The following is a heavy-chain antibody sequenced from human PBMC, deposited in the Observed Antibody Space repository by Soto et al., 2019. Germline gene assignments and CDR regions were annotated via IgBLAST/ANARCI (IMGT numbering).Heavy chain of an antibody. V-gene: IGHV3-53*01. CDR2: IYSGGST. CDR3: ARDSIHSRRAFDI. Sequence: LRLSCAASGFTVSSNYMSWVRQAPGKGLEWVSVIYSGGSTYYADSVKGRFTISRDNSKNTLYLQMNSLRAEDTAVYYCARDSIHSRRAFDIWGQGTMVTVSS. D-gene: IGHD3-22*01. J-gene: IGHJ3*02. CDR1: GFTVSSNY.